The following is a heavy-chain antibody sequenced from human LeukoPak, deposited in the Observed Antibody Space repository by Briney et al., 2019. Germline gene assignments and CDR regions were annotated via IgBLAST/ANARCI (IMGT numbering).Heavy chain of an antibody. CDR1: GGSFSGYY. CDR2: INHSGST. D-gene: IGHD2-15*01. V-gene: IGHV4-34*01. J-gene: IGHJ4*02. CDR3: ATGYCSGGSCYFGY. Sequence: SETLSLTCAVYGGSFSGYYWNWIRQPPGEGLEWIGEINHSGSTNYNPSLKSRVTISVDTSKNQFSLKLSSVTAADTAVYYCATGYCSGGSCYFGYWGQGTLVTVSS.